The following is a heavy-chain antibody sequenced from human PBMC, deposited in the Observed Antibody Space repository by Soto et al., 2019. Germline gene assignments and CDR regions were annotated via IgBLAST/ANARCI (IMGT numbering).Heavy chain of an antibody. Sequence: PGESLKISCEGSGYTFSNNWIAWVRQMPGKGLEWMGVIYPGDSDTRYSPSFQGQVTISADKSINTAYLQWSSLKASDTAMYYWAGTYDISSRYYFDQWGQGTLVTFSS. D-gene: IGHD3-22*01. CDR3: AGTYDISSRYYFDQ. CDR2: IYPGDSDT. V-gene: IGHV5-51*01. J-gene: IGHJ4*02. CDR1: GYTFSNNW.